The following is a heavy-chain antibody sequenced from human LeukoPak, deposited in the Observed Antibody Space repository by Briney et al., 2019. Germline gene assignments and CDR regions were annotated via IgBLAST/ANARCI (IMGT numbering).Heavy chain of an antibody. CDR1: GFTFSNYW. CDR2: ISSDGSST. CDR3: GRGFALVPAGIPDY. D-gene: IGHD2-2*01. J-gene: IGHJ4*02. V-gene: IGHV3-74*01. Sequence: GGSLRLSCAASGFTFSNYWMHWVRQAPGEGLVWVSRISSDGSSTTYADSVKGRFTISRDNAKNALYLQMNSLRAEDTAVYYCGRGFALVPAGIPDYWGQGTLVTVSS.